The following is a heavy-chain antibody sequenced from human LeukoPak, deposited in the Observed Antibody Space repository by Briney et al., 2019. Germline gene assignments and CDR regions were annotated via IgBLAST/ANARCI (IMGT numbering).Heavy chain of an antibody. J-gene: IGHJ4*02. CDR3: AKSPDSSGYYLLFDY. V-gene: IGHV3-23*01. CDR1: GFTFSSYA. D-gene: IGHD3-22*01. Sequence: GGSLRLSCAASGFTFSSYAMSWVRQAPGKGLEWVSAISGSGGSTYYADSVKGRFTISRDNSKNTLYLQMNGLRAEDTAVYYCAKSPDSSGYYLLFDYWGQGTLVTVSS. CDR2: ISGSGGST.